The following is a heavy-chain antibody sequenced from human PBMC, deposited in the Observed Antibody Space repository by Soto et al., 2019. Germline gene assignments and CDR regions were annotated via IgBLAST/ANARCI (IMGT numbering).Heavy chain of an antibody. D-gene: IGHD2-15*01. V-gene: IGHV1-69*06. CDR2: IIPIFGTA. CDR3: ARDNQVGGSWRNWFDP. J-gene: IGHJ5*02. CDR1: GGTCSSYA. Sequence: LVKVSCKASGGTCSSYAISWVRQAPGQGLEWMGGIIPIFGTANYAQKFQGRVTITADKSTSTAYMELSSLRSEDTAVYYCARDNQVGGSWRNWFDPWGQGTLVTVSS.